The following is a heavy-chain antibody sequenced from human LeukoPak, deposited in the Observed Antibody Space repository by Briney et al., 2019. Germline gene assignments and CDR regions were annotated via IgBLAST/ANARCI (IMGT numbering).Heavy chain of an antibody. D-gene: IGHD3-10*01. Sequence: PGGSLRLSCVASGFTFSSYAMNWVRQAPGKGLEWLSVISGSADSTYYADSVKGRFTISRDNSKNTVYLQMNSLRAEDTAAYYCGKRHHGSGRHPTPFDYWAQGVLVPVPS. V-gene: IGHV3-23*01. CDR2: ISGSADST. J-gene: IGHJ4*02. CDR1: GFTFSSYA. CDR3: GKRHHGSGRHPTPFDY.